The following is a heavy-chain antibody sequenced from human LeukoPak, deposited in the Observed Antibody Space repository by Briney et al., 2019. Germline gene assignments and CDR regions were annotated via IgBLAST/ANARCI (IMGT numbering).Heavy chain of an antibody. CDR3: ARCVYSSSWYGQGYYYYYMDV. J-gene: IGHJ6*03. CDR2: IYPCYSDT. Sequence: GESLKISCKGSGYSFTSYWIGWVRQMPGKGLEWIGIIYPCYSDTRYSPSFQGQVTISADKSISTAYLQWRSLKASDTAMYYCARCVYSSSWYGQGYYYYYMDVWGKGTTVTVSS. CDR1: GYSFTSYW. D-gene: IGHD6-13*01. V-gene: IGHV5-51*01.